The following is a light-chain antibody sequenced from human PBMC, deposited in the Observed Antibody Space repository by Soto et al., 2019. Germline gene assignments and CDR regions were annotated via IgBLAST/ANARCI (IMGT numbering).Light chain of an antibody. J-gene: IGKJ4*01. Sequence: DIQMTQSPPSLSASVGDRVTITCRASQHIYKYLSWYQQRPDKAPKLLIQDASGFATGVPPRFSGSGSGTDFTLTISSLQPEDVATYYCQQHDSLPLTFGGGTKVEIK. CDR1: QHIYKY. V-gene: IGKV1-33*01. CDR3: QQHDSLPLT. CDR2: DAS.